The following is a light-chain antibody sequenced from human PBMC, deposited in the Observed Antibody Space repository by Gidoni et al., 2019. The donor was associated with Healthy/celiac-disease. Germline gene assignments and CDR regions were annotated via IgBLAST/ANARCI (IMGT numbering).Light chain of an antibody. CDR2: SNN. J-gene: IGLJ3*02. Sequence: QSVLTQPPSASGTPGQRVTISCSGSSSTIGSNTVNWYQQLPGTAPKLLIYSNNQRPSGVPVRFSGPKSGTSASLAISWLQSEDEADYYCAAWDDSLNGPVFGGGTKLTVL. CDR1: SSTIGSNT. CDR3: AAWDDSLNGPV. V-gene: IGLV1-44*01.